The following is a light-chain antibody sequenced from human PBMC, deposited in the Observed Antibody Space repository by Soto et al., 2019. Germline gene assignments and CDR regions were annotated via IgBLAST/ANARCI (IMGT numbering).Light chain of an antibody. Sequence: DIQLTQSPSSLSASVGDRVTITCRASQSISTWLAWYQQKPGKAPKLLIYDASILGSGVPSRFSGSASGTEFTLIISSLQPDDFATYYCQQYNTYLTFGQGTKWISN. CDR2: DAS. CDR3: QQYNTYLT. CDR1: QSISTW. J-gene: IGKJ1*01. V-gene: IGKV1-5*01.